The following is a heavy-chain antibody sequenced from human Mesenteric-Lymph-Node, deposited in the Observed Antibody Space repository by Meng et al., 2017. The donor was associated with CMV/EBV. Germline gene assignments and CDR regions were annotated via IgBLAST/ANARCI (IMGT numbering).Heavy chain of an antibody. CDR3: ARHQRWLKSEGGFNY. CDR2: INHSGST. V-gene: IGHV4-34*01. D-gene: IGHD4-23*01. CDR1: GGSFSGYY. Sequence: GQLQQWCAGLLKPSETLSLTCAVYGGSFSGYYWSWIRQPPGKGLEWIGEINHSGSTNYNPSLKSRVTISVDTSKNQFSLKLSSVTAADTAVYYCARHQRWLKSEGGFNYWGQGTLVTVSS. J-gene: IGHJ4*02.